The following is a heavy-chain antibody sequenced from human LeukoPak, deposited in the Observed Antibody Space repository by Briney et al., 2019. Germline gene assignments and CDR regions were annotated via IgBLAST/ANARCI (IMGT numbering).Heavy chain of an antibody. Sequence: SGGSLRLSCAASGYTFSSHGLTRVRQAPGKGLEWVSTINGAGDNTYYAETVKGRFTISRDNSKNTLYLQMHSLRAEDTAIYYCAKVSVCYGCYLDYWGQGTLVTVS. CDR3: AKVSVCYGCYLDY. CDR2: INGAGDNT. D-gene: IGHD3-16*01. J-gene: IGHJ4*02. V-gene: IGHV3-23*01. CDR1: GYTFSSHG.